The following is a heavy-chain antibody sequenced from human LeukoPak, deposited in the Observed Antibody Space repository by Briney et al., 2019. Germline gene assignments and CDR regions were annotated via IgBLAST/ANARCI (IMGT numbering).Heavy chain of an antibody. J-gene: IGHJ4*02. V-gene: IGHV3-30-3*01. Sequence: GGSLRLSCAASGFTFSSYAMHWVRQAPGKGLEWVAVISYDGSNKYYADSVKGRFTISRDNSKNTLYLQMNSLRAEDTAVYYCAKEDSSGSYDYWGQGTLVTVSS. D-gene: IGHD6-19*01. CDR2: ISYDGSNK. CDR1: GFTFSSYA. CDR3: AKEDSSGSYDY.